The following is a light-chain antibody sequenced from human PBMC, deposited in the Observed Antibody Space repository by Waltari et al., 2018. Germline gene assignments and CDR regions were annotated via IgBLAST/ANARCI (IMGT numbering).Light chain of an antibody. CDR2: GAS. J-gene: IGKJ1*01. Sequence: IMLTQSPGTLSLSPGERATLSCRASQSISRYLAWYQQKPGQAPRLLIYGASTRDTGIPDRFSGSGSVTDFSLTISGLVPEDSAVYYCQHHFRLPATFGQGTKVEIK. CDR1: QSISRY. CDR3: QHHFRLPAT. V-gene: IGKV3-20*01.